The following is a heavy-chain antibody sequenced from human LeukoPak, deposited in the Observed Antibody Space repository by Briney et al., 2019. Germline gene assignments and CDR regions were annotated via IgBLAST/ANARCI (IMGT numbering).Heavy chain of an antibody. J-gene: IGHJ4*02. Sequence: GGSLRLSCAASGFTFSSYAMSWVRQAPGKGLECISGFSGSGGSTYYADSVKGRFTISRDNSKNTLSLQMNSLRAEDTAVYYCAGDKTTSGWYEFDYWGQGTLVTVSS. CDR1: GFTFSSYA. CDR3: AGDKTTSGWYEFDY. D-gene: IGHD6-19*01. CDR2: FSGSGGST. V-gene: IGHV3-23*01.